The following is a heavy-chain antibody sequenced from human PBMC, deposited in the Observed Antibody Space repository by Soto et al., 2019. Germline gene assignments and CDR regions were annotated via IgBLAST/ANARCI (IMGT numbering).Heavy chain of an antibody. Sequence: QVQLVQSGAEVKKPGASVKVSCKVSGYTLTELSMHWVRQAPGKGLEWMGGFDPEDGETIYAQKFQGRVTMTEDTSTDTAYMELGSLRSEDTAVYYCATEVGCGGDCVNSFDYWGQGTLVTVSS. V-gene: IGHV1-24*01. J-gene: IGHJ4*02. CDR1: GYTLTELS. D-gene: IGHD2-21*02. CDR3: ATEVGCGGDCVNSFDY. CDR2: FDPEDGET.